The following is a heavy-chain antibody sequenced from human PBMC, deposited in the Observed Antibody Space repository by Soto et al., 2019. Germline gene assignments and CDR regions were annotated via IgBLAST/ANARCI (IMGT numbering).Heavy chain of an antibody. D-gene: IGHD3-3*01. V-gene: IGHV3-15*07. CDR2: IKSRALGGTT. Sequence: PGGSLRLSCAGSGFPFSNAWINWVRHVPGKGLEWVGRIKSRALGGTTDFAAPVRGRFAITRDDSRNVAYMQMNSLHTEDTAVYYGTSDSYSCVGVVLCDYWRLGSQVIVS. CDR3: TSDSYSCVGVVLCDY. CDR1: GFPFSNAW. J-gene: IGHJ4*01.